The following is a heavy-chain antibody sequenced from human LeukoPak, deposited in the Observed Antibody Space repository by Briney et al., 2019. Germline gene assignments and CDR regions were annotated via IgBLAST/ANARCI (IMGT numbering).Heavy chain of an antibody. Sequence: SVKVSCKASGGTFSSYAISWVRQAPGQGLEWMGGIIPIFGTANYAQKFQGRVTITADKSTSTAYMELSSLRSEDMAVYYCASGNIVVVPAAGVDNWFDPWGQGTLVTVSS. D-gene: IGHD2-2*01. V-gene: IGHV1-69*06. CDR2: IIPIFGTA. CDR1: GGTFSSYA. CDR3: ASGNIVVVPAAGVDNWFDP. J-gene: IGHJ5*02.